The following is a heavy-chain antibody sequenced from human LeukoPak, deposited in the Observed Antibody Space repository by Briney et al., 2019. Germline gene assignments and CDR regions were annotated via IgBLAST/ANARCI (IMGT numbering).Heavy chain of an antibody. Sequence: GGSVRLSCGASCFTLSSYHMHWVRQATGKGLEWVSAIRTAGDTYYPGSVKGRFTISRENAKNSLYLQMNSLRAGDAAVYYCARARSEIVPAAMPLWWYFDLWGRGTLVTVSS. J-gene: IGHJ2*01. V-gene: IGHV3-13*01. CDR3: ARARSEIVPAAMPLWWYFDL. D-gene: IGHD2-2*01. CDR1: CFTLSSYH. CDR2: IRTAGDT.